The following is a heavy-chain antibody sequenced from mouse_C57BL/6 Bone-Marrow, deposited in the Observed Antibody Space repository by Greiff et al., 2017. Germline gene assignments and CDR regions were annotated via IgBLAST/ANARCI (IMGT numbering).Heavy chain of an antibody. CDR1: GYTFTSYW. CDR3: ATYYYGYYAMDY. J-gene: IGHJ4*01. CDR2: IHPNRGST. D-gene: IGHD1-1*01. Sequence: VQLQQPGAELVKPGASVKLSCKASGYTFTSYWMHWVKQRPGQGLEWIGMIHPNRGSTNYNEKFKSKATLTVDKSSSTAYMQLSSLTSEDSAVYYCATYYYGYYAMDYWGQGTSVTVSS. V-gene: IGHV1-64*01.